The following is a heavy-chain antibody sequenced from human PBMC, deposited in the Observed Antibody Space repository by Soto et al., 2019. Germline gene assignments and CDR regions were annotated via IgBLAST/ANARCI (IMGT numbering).Heavy chain of an antibody. D-gene: IGHD1-26*01. J-gene: IGHJ4*02. CDR3: ATSPKGYLGPTAFDS. CDR1: GGSINRGDFF. Sequence: QVQLQESGPGLVKPLQTLSLTCVVSGGSINRGDFFWNWIRQHPEGGLEWIGYIYNRGGTFYNPSLENRLTISMDNSKNLCSLQLTSMTAADTAVYYCATSPKGYLGPTAFDSWGQGVLVTVAS. V-gene: IGHV4-31*11. CDR2: IYNRGGT.